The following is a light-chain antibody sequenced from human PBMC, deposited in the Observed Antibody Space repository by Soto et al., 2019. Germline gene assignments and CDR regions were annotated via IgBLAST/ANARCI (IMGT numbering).Light chain of an antibody. CDR3: QQYSSYSPMYT. CDR1: QSISTW. V-gene: IGKV1-5*03. CDR2: KAS. J-gene: IGKJ2*01. Sequence: DIQMTQSPSTLSASVGDRVTITCRASQSISTWLAWYQQKPGKAPKLLIYKASSLESGVPSRFIGSGSGTEFTLTISSLQPDDFATYYCQQYSSYSPMYTFGQGTKLEIK.